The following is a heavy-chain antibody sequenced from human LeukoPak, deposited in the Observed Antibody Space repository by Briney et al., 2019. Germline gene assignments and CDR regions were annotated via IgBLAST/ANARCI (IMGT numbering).Heavy chain of an antibody. V-gene: IGHV4-39*07. Sequence: SETLSLTCTVSGGSISSSSYYWGWVRQPPGRGLEWIGSIYYSGSTYYNPSLKSRVTISVDTSKNQFSLKLSSVTAADTAVYYCAGLIRPGWFDPWGQGTLVTVSS. CDR2: IYYSGST. CDR1: GGSISSSSYY. J-gene: IGHJ5*02. CDR3: AGLIRPGWFDP. D-gene: IGHD1-14*01.